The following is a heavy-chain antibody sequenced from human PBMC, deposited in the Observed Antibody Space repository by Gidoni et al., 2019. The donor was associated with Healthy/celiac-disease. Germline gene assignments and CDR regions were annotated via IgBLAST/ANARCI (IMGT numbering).Heavy chain of an antibody. D-gene: IGHD3-10*01. V-gene: IGHV3-66*01. CDR1: GFTVSSNY. Sequence: EVQLVESGGGLVQPGGSLRLSCAASGFTVSSNYMSWVRQAPGKGLECVSVSYSGVSTYYADSVKGRFTISRDNSKNTLYLQMNSLRAEDTAVYYCARDYLWFGDPRLRDYYYGMDVWGQGTTVTVSS. J-gene: IGHJ6*02. CDR2: SYSGVST. CDR3: ARDYLWFGDPRLRDYYYGMDV.